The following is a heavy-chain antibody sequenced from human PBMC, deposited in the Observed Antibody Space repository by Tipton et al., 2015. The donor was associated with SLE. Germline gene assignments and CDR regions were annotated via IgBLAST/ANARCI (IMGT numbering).Heavy chain of an antibody. CDR1: GYTFVNYD. CDR2: MNPNSGNT. D-gene: IGHD1-1*01. CDR3: ARGRMGTLTDAFDI. J-gene: IGHJ3*02. V-gene: IGHV1-8*01. Sequence: QVQLVQSGPEVKKPGASVRVSCEASGYTFVNYDINWVRQATGQGLEWMGWMNPNSGNTGYAQKLQGRVTITTNTSISTSYMELTSLTSEDAAVYYCARGRMGTLTDAFDIWGQGAMVTVSS.